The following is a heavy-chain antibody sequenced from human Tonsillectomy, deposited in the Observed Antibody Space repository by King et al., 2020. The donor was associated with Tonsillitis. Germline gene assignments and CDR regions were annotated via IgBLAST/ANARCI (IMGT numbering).Heavy chain of an antibody. J-gene: IGHJ4*02. CDR1: GFTFSSYS. Sequence: EVQLVESGGGLVQPGGSLRLSCAASGFTFSSYSMNWVRQAPGKGLEWVSYISTSSNTIYYADSVKGRFTISRDNAKNSLYLQMNSLRAEDTAVYYCARGRGYTYGYPDYWGQGTLVTVSS. CDR3: ARGRGYTYGYPDY. CDR2: ISTSSNTI. D-gene: IGHD5-18*01. V-gene: IGHV3-48*01.